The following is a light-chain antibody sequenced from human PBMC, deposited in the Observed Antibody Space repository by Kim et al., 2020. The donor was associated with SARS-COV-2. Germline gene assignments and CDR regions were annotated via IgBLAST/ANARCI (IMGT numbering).Light chain of an antibody. CDR3: QQRSIWPQT. Sequence: LPPGEVATLSCRASQGVGNYLAWYQHRPGRAPRLLIYDASNRAPCVPARFSGSGYGTDFTLTISSLEPEDFAVYYCQQRSIWPQTFGQGTKVDIK. J-gene: IGKJ1*01. CDR2: DAS. CDR1: QGVGNY. V-gene: IGKV3-11*01.